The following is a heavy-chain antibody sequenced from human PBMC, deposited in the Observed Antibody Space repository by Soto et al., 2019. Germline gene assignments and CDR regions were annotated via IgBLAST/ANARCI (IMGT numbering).Heavy chain of an antibody. CDR1: GDTFSRYT. D-gene: IGHD1-26*01. J-gene: IGHJ4*02. Sequence: QVQLVQSGAEVKKPGSSVKVSCKASGDTFSRYTISWVRQAPGQGLEWMGGINPIFGTPNYAQKFRGRVTITADASTSTAYMEVSSLRSEDTAVYFCARGERGLVEMSTIPYSFDYWGQGTLVTVSS. CDR2: INPIFGTP. CDR3: ARGERGLVEMSTIPYSFDY. V-gene: IGHV1-69*12.